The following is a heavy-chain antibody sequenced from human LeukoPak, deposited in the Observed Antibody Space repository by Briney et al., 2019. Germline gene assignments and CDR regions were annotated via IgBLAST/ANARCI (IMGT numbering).Heavy chain of an antibody. J-gene: IGHJ4*02. V-gene: IGHV4-39*01. CDR1: GGSISSSSYY. CDR2: IYYSGST. CDR3: AAVAGTHFDY. Sequence: PSETLSLTCTVSGGSISSSSYYWGWIRQPPGKGLEWIGSIYYSGSTYYNPSLKSRVTISVDTSKNQFSLKLSSVTAAVTAVYYCAAVAGTHFDYWGQGTLVTVSS. D-gene: IGHD6-19*01.